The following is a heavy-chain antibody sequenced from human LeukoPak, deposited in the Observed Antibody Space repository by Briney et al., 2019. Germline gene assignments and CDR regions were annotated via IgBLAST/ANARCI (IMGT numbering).Heavy chain of an antibody. D-gene: IGHD6-6*01. CDR2: ISAYNGNT. CDR1: GYTFTSYG. CDR3: ARDNGVAARLGWFVP. J-gene: IGHJ5*02. Sequence: ASVKVSCKASGYTFTSYGISWVRQAPGQGLEWMGWISAYNGNTNYAQKLQGRVTMTTDTSTSTAYMELRSLRSDDTAVYYCARDNGVAARLGWFVPWGQGTLVTVSS. V-gene: IGHV1-18*01.